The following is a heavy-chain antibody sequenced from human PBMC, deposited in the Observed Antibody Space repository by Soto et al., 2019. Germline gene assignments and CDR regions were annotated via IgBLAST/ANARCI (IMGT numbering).Heavy chain of an antibody. CDR2: ISWNSGSI. CDR3: AKGLRVVVPAAISGMDV. CDR1: GLTFDDYA. J-gene: IGHJ6*02. Sequence: PGGSLRLSCAASGLTFDDYAMHWVRQAPGKGLEWVSGISWNSGSIGYADSVKGRFTISRDNAKNSLYLQMNSLRAEDTALYYCAKGLRVVVPAAISGMDVWGQGTTVTVSS. D-gene: IGHD2-2*01. V-gene: IGHV3-9*01.